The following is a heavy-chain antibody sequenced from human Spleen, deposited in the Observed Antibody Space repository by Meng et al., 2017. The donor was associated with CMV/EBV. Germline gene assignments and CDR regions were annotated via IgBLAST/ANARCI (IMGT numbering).Heavy chain of an antibody. CDR3: ARSRGPAAAGDNWFDP. J-gene: IGHJ5*02. D-gene: IGHD2-2*01. Sequence: SGFTLSYNAIHWVRQAPGKGLEWVAVISSDGINKYYADSVKGRFTISRDNSKNTVFLQMNTLRPEDTALYYCARSRGPAAAGDNWFDPWGQGTLVTVSS. CDR1: GFTLSYNA. V-gene: IGHV3-30*04. CDR2: ISSDGINK.